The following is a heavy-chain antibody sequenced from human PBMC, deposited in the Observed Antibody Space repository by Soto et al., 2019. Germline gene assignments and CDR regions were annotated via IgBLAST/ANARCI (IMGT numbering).Heavy chain of an antibody. J-gene: IGHJ4*02. CDR3: ARDDGGSGWSNDY. V-gene: IGHV3-21*01. CDR2: ISSSSSYI. Sequence: EVQLVESGGGLAKPGGSLRLSCAASGFTFSSYSMSWVRQAPGKGLEWVSSISSSSSYIYYADSVKGRVTNSRDNAKNSLYLQMNSLRAEDTAVYYCARDDGGSGWSNDYWGQGTLVTVSS. CDR1: GFTFSSYS. D-gene: IGHD6-19*01.